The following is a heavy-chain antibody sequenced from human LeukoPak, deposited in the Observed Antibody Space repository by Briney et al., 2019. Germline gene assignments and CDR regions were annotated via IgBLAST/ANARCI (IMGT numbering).Heavy chain of an antibody. CDR1: GGTFSSYA. Sequence: SVKVSCKASGGTFSSYAISWVRHAPGQGLEWMGGNIPNSGTANYDQKFQGRVTITTDTSTNNAYLELSSLTSADTAVYYCARGPGYYNDNSGYFDYWGQGTLVTVSS. J-gene: IGHJ4*02. D-gene: IGHD3-22*01. CDR2: NIPNSGTA. CDR3: ARGPGYYNDNSGYFDY. V-gene: IGHV1-69*05.